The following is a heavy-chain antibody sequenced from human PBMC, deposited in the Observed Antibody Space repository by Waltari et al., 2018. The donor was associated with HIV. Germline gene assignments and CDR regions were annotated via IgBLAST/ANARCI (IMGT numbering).Heavy chain of an antibody. CDR2: IYHNGRT. CDR1: GASINGGGYY. CDR3: AGSDDDFLLSFDY. V-gene: IGHV4-31*03. J-gene: IGHJ4*02. D-gene: IGHD3-10*01. Sequence: QVLLQESGPGLVKPSQTLSLTCTVSGASINGGGYYWTWIRQHPGKGLEYIGYIYHNGRTYYSPSLKSRLNISLDTSTNQFSLDLRSVTAADTAVYFCAGSDDDFLLSFDYWGQGILVTVSS.